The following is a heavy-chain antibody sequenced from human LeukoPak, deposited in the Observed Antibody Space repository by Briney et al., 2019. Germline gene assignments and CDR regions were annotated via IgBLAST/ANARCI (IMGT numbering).Heavy chain of an antibody. CDR2: MNPNSGNT. V-gene: IGHV1-8*01. D-gene: IGHD3-10*01. CDR3: ARGLRFGMYYYMDV. J-gene: IGHJ6*03. Sequence: ASVKVSCKASGYTFTSYDINWVRQATGQGLEWMGWMNPNSGNTGYAQKFQGRVTMTRNTSISTAYMKLSSLRSEDTAVYYCARGLRFGMYYYMDVWGKGTTVTVSS. CDR1: GYTFTSYD.